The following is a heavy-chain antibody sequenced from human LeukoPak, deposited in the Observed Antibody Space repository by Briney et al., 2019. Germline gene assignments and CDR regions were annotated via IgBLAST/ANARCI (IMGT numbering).Heavy chain of an antibody. CDR1: GFTFSSYW. D-gene: IGHD6-19*01. V-gene: IGHV3-7*01. Sequence: GGSLRLSCAASGFTFSSYWMSWVRQAPGKGLEWVANIKQDGSGKYYVDSVKGRFTISRDNAKNSLYLQMNSLRAEDTAVYYCARGSTSVAGSPIDYWGQGTLVTVSS. J-gene: IGHJ4*02. CDR3: ARGSTSVAGSPIDY. CDR2: IKQDGSGK.